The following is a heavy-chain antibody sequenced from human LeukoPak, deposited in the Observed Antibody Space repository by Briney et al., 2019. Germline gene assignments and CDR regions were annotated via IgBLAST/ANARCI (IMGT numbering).Heavy chain of an antibody. CDR3: AGGSSPLYFDY. CDR1: GGSISSGGYY. V-gene: IGHV4-30-2*01. D-gene: IGHD6-6*01. Sequence: PSETLSLTCTVSGGSISSGGYYWSWIRQPPGKGLEWIGYIYHSGSTYYNPSLKSRVTISVDRSKNQSSLKLSSVTAADTAVYYCAGGSSPLYFDYWGQGTLVTVSS. J-gene: IGHJ4*02. CDR2: IYHSGST.